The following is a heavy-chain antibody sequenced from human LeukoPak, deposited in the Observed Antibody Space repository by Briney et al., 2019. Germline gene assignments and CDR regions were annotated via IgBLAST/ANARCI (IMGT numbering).Heavy chain of an antibody. Sequence: SETLSLTYTVSGGSMSGFFWTWIRQPPGREKKWIGSIYYSGSSAKYNPSLKSRVTISVDTSKSQSSLNLNSATAADTAVYYCARTSRHFYGSGTNLTPWPAGMDVWGQGTTVTVSS. D-gene: IGHD3-10*01. CDR3: ARTSRHFYGSGTNLTPWPAGMDV. V-gene: IGHV4-59*01. CDR2: IYYSGSS. J-gene: IGHJ6*02. CDR1: GGSMSGFF.